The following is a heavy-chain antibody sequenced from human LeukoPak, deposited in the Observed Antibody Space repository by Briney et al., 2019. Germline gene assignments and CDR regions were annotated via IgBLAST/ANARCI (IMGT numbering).Heavy chain of an antibody. D-gene: IGHD2-2*01. V-gene: IGHV1-69*04. CDR2: IIPILGIA. Sequence: ASVKVSCKASGGTFSSYAISWVRQAPGQGLEWMGRIIPILGIANYAQKFQGRVTITADKSTSTAHMELSSLRSEDTAVYYCARVSGRYCSSTSCYLFDYWGQGTLVTVSS. CDR3: ARVSGRYCSSTSCYLFDY. CDR1: GGTFSSYA. J-gene: IGHJ4*02.